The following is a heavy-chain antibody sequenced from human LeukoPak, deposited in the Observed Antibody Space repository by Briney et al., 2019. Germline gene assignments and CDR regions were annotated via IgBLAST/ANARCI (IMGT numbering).Heavy chain of an antibody. V-gene: IGHV3-74*01. CDR1: GFTFSSYW. CDR3: ASHCTSATCYPGY. Sequence: GGSLRLSCAASGFTFSSYWMYWVRQVPGKGLVWVSRISGDGSSTSYADSVKGRFTISRDNAKNSLYLQMDSLRDEDTAVYYCASHCTSATCYPGYWGQGTLVTVSS. D-gene: IGHD2-2*01. J-gene: IGHJ4*02. CDR2: ISGDGSST.